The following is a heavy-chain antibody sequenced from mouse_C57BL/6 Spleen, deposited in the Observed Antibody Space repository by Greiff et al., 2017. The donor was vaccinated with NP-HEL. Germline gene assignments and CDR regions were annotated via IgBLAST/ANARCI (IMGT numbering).Heavy chain of an antibody. Sequence: QVQLQQSGAELVKPGASVKLSCKASGYTFTSYWMHWVKQRPGRGLEWIGRIEPNSGGTKYNEKFKSKATLTVDKPSSTAYMQLSSLTSEDSAVYYCARMGDYDAGFAYWGQGTLVTVSA. CDR1: GYTFTSYW. D-gene: IGHD2-4*01. J-gene: IGHJ3*01. CDR3: ARMGDYDAGFAY. CDR2: IEPNSGGT. V-gene: IGHV1-72*01.